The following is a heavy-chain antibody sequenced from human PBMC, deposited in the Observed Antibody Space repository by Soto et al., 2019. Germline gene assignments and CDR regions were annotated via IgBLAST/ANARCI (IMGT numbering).Heavy chain of an antibody. CDR3: ATGRGLYYYSGMDV. Sequence: EVQLLESGGGLVQPGGSLRLSCAASGFTFSSYAMSWVRQAPWKGLEWVSAISGSGGSTYYADSVKGRFTISRDNSKNTLYLQMTSLRADDTAVYYCATGRGLYYYSGMDVWGQGTTVTVSS. V-gene: IGHV3-23*01. D-gene: IGHD3-10*01. CDR2: ISGSGGST. J-gene: IGHJ6*02. CDR1: GFTFSSYA.